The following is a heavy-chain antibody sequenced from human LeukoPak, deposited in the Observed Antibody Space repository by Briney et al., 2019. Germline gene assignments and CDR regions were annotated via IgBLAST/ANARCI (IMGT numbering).Heavy chain of an antibody. CDR2: IYYSGST. CDR1: GGSISSSSYY. D-gene: IGHD3-10*01. Sequence: SETLSLTCTVSGGSISSSSYYWGWIRQPPGKGLEWIGSIYYSGSTYYNPSLKSRVTISVDTSKNQFSLKLSSVTAADTAVYYCGRIHRDSGSPTWFYWGQGTLVTVSS. CDR3: GRIHRDSGSPTWFY. J-gene: IGHJ4*02. V-gene: IGHV4-39*07.